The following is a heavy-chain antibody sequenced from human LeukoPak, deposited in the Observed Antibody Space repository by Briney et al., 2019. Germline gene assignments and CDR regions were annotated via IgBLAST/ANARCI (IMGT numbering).Heavy chain of an antibody. CDR1: GFTFSGYW. J-gene: IGHJ5*02. CDR3: VREVIGFLKWTPNWFDP. Sequence: GGSLRLSCAASGFTFSGYWMSWVRQAPGKGLEWVANISQDGSEKHYVDSVKGRFNISRDNAMNSIYLQMNSLRPEDTAVYYCVREVIGFLKWTPNWFDPWGQGTLVTVSS. D-gene: IGHD3-3*01. CDR2: ISQDGSEK. V-gene: IGHV3-7*01.